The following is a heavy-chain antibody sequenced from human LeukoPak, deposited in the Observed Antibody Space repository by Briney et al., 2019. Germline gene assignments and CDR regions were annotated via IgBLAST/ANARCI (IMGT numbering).Heavy chain of an antibody. D-gene: IGHD5-18*01. CDR2: IIPICGTA. J-gene: IGHJ5*02. V-gene: IGHV1-69*05. CDR1: GGTFSSYA. CDR3: ARAGRNVDTAMFRGGWFDP. Sequence: SVKVSCKACGGTFSSYAISWVRQAPGQGLAWMGGIIPICGTANYTQKFEGRVTITTDESTSRAYRDERRVISEHTAVFNCARAGRNVDTAMFRGGWFDPWGHGTPVTASP.